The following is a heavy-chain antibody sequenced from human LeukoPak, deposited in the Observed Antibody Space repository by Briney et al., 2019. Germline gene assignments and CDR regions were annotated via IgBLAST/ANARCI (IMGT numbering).Heavy chain of an antibody. CDR3: TRDRGTYIWFDP. Sequence: GGSLRLSCAASVFTFSGSAVHWVRQSSGKGLEWVGHIDKKDNLYATAYAESVKGRFTISRDDSKDTAFLHMDSLKTEDTALYYCTRDRGTYIWFDPWGQGTLVTVSS. CDR1: VFTFSGSA. J-gene: IGHJ5*02. D-gene: IGHD2-15*01. V-gene: IGHV3-73*01. CDR2: IDKKDNLYAT.